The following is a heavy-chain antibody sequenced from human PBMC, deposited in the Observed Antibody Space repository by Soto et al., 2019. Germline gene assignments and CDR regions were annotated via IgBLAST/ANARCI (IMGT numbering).Heavy chain of an antibody. CDR1: GFTFSNAW. CDR3: TTDRSLASYDILTGYYSPFDY. V-gene: IGHV3-15*01. Sequence: VQLVESGGGLVQPGGSLRLSCAASGFTFSNAWMSWVRQAPGKGLEWVGRIKSKTDGGTTDYAAPVKGRFTISRDDSKNTLYLQMNSLKTEDTAVYYCTTDRSLASYDILTGYYSPFDYWGQGTLVTVSS. J-gene: IGHJ4*02. CDR2: IKSKTDGGTT. D-gene: IGHD3-9*01.